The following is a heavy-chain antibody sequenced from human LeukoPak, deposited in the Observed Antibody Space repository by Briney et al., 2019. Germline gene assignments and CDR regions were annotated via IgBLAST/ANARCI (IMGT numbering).Heavy chain of an antibody. J-gene: IGHJ4*02. V-gene: IGHV3-33*08. CDR2: IWEDGSNI. D-gene: IGHD6-19*01. CDR3: ARVGYNSGWYEY. Sequence: PGGSLRLSCAASGFTFRSYTMNWVRQAPGKGLEWVAVIWEDGSNIYYADSVKGRFTISRDNSKNTLYLQMNSLRAEDTAVYYCARVGYNSGWYEYWGQGTLVTVSS. CDR1: GFTFRSYT.